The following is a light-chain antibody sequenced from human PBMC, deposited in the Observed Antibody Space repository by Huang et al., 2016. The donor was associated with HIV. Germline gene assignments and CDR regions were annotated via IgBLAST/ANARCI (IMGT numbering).Light chain of an antibody. CDR2: KAS. V-gene: IGKV1-5*03. CDR3: QQYESSRT. J-gene: IGKJ1*01. Sequence: DIQMTQSPSTLSASVGDRVTITCRASQSIRSWLAWYKQKPGKAPVLLIYKASRLESGGPARFSGSGYGTEFTLTISSLQPDDFATYYCQQYESSRTFGQGTRVEIK. CDR1: QSIRSW.